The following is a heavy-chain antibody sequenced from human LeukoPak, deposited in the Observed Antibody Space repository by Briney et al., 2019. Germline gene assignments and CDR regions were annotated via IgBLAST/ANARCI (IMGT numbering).Heavy chain of an antibody. D-gene: IGHD6-13*01. CDR1: GFSLYNSGVG. V-gene: IGHV2-5*01. CDR3: AHTSYSSSRYLVEDY. Sequence: ESGPTLVKPTQTLTLTCTFSGFSLYNSGVGVGWIRQPPGKALEWLALIYWNDDKRYSPSLKSRLTITKDTSKNQVVLTMTNMDPVDTATYYCAHTSYSSSRYLVEDYWGQGTLVTVSS. CDR2: IYWNDDK. J-gene: IGHJ4*02.